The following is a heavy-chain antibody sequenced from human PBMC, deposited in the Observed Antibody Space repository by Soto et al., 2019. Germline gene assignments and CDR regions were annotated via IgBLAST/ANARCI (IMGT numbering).Heavy chain of an antibody. CDR1: GGSISSYY. CDR2: IYYSGST. V-gene: IGHV4-59*01. D-gene: IGHD3-9*01. Sequence: PSETLSLTCTVSGGSISSYYWSWIRQPPGKGLEWIGYIYYSGSTNYSPSLKSRVTISVDTSKNQFSLKLSSVTAADTAVYYCARVILTGYKKGFDPWGQGTLVTVSS. CDR3: ARVILTGYKKGFDP. J-gene: IGHJ5*02.